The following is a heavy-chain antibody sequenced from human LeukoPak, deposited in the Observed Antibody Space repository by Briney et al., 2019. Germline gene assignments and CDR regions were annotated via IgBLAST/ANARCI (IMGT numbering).Heavy chain of an antibody. D-gene: IGHD6-6*01. CDR1: GYTFTGYY. CDR3: ARAQSIAAPANWFDP. CDR2: INPNSGGT. J-gene: IGHJ5*02. Sequence: RASVKVSCKASGYTFTGYYMHWVRQAPGQGLEWMGWINPNSGGTNYAQKFQGRVTMTRDTSISTAYMELSRLRSDDTAVYYCARAQSIAAPANWFDPWGQGTLVTVSS. V-gene: IGHV1-2*02.